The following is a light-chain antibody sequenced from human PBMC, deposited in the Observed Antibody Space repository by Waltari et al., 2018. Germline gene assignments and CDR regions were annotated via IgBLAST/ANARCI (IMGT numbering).Light chain of an antibody. J-gene: IGKJ1*01. CDR2: ETY. CDR1: QSVGKY. V-gene: IGKV3-20*01. Sequence: EIVLTQSPGTLSLSPGERATLSCRASQSVGKYLAWYQQRPGQPPRLLIYETYRGATGTADRFSGSGSGTDFSITNSRLEAEDFGVYYWQKYESLPATFGQGTTVEIK. CDR3: QKYESLPAT.